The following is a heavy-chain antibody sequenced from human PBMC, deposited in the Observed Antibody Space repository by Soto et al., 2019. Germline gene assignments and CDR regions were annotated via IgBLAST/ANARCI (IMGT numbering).Heavy chain of an antibody. CDR3: ARSIAVPSSHIDH. Sequence: SETLSLTCSVSGGSISGYYWSWIRQAPGKGLEWIGYVYDTGSTSYNPSLQSRVTISVDTSKKQFSLSLGLVTAADTAVYFCARSIAVPSSHIDHWGQGTRVTVSS. CDR1: GGSISGYY. CDR2: VYDTGST. D-gene: IGHD6-6*01. J-gene: IGHJ4*02. V-gene: IGHV4-59*01.